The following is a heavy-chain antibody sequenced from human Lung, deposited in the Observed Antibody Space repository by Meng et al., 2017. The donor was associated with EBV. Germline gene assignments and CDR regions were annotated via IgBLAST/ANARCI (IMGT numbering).Heavy chain of an antibody. CDR1: GGSFSDYY. CDR2: INHSGST. CDR3: ARGRIIGDSSGYSDY. D-gene: IGHD3-22*01. V-gene: IGHV4-34*01. Sequence: QVQLQQWCAGLLKPSEPLSLTCGVYGGSFSDYYWSWIRQPPGKGLEWIGEINHSGSTNYNPSLKSRVAISVDTSKNQFSLKLSSVTAADTAVYYCARGRIIGDSSGYSDYWGQGTLVTVSS. J-gene: IGHJ4*02.